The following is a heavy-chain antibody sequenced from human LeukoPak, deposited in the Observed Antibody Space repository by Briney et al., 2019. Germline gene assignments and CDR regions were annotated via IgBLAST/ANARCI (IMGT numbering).Heavy chain of an antibody. Sequence: SQTLSLTCTVSGGSISSGDYYWSWIRQPPGKGLEWIGYIYYSGSTYYNPSLKSRVTISVDTSKNQFSLKLSSVTAADTAVYYCARVSLIQHYDFWSGYSPGYYYYMDVWGKGTTVTVSS. CDR1: GGSISSGDYY. V-gene: IGHV4-30-4*08. CDR2: IYYSGST. CDR3: ARVSLIQHYDFWSGYSPGYYYYMDV. J-gene: IGHJ6*03. D-gene: IGHD3-3*01.